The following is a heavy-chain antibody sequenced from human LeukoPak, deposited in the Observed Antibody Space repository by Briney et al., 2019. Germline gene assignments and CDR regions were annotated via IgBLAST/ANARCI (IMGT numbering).Heavy chain of an antibody. CDR2: ISSSSSTI. D-gene: IGHD4-17*01. J-gene: IGHJ4*02. CDR3: ARVGIYGDYGRYFDY. V-gene: IGHV3-48*01. CDR1: GFTFSSYS. Sequence: HPGGSLSLSCAASGFTFSSYSMNWVRQAPRKGLEWVSYISSSSSTIYYADSVKGRFTISRDNAKNSLYLQMNRLRAEDTAVYYCARVGIYGDYGRYFDYWRQGTLVTVSS.